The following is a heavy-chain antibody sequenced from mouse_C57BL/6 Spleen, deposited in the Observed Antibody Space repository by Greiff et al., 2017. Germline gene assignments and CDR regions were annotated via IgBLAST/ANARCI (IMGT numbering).Heavy chain of an antibody. CDR1: GYTFTSYW. CDR3: AREDYIYYAMDY. D-gene: IGHD2-13*01. J-gene: IGHJ4*01. Sequence: QVQLQQPGAELVKPGASVKMSCKASGYTFTSYWITWVKQRPGQGLEWIGDIYPGSGSTNYNEKFKSKATLPVDTSSSTAYMQLSSLTSEDSAVYYCAREDYIYYAMDYWGQGTSVTVSS. CDR2: IYPGSGST. V-gene: IGHV1-55*01.